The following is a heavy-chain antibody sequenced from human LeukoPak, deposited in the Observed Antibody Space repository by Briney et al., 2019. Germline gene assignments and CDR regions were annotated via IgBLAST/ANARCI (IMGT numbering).Heavy chain of an antibody. V-gene: IGHV3-48*02. D-gene: IGHD6-25*01. CDR1: GFTFGSFG. Sequence: GGSLRLSCAASGFTFGSFGMNWVRQAPGKGLEWVSYISSGSSPIHYTDSVKGRFTISRDNAKNSVYLQMDNLRDEDTAVYYCARDTGYISGWYFDHWGQGTLVTVSS. J-gene: IGHJ4*02. CDR3: ARDTGYISGWYFDH. CDR2: ISSGSSPI.